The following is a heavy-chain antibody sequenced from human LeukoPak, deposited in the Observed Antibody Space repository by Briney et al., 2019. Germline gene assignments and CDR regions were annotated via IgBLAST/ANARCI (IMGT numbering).Heavy chain of an antibody. D-gene: IGHD3-3*01. Sequence: PSETLSLTCTVSGGSISSGSYYWSWIRQPAGKGLEWIGRIYTSGSTNYNPSLKSRVTISIDTSKNQFSLKLSSVTAADTAVYYCARGWSGFDPFDYWGQGTLVTVS. V-gene: IGHV4-61*02. CDR3: ARGWSGFDPFDY. J-gene: IGHJ4*02. CDR2: IYTSGST. CDR1: GGSISSGSYY.